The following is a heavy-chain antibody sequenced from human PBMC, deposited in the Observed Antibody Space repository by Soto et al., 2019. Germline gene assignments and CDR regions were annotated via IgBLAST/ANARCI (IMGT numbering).Heavy chain of an antibody. CDR3: DRAGDGYNLGWFDP. D-gene: IGHD5-12*01. Sequence: EVQLVESGGGLVQPGGSLRLSCAASGFTFSDHYMDWVRQAPGKGLEWVGRTRNKANSYTTEYAASVKGRFTISRDDSKNSLYLQMNSLKTEDTAVYYCDRAGDGYNLGWFDPWGQGTLVTVSS. CDR1: GFTFSDHY. J-gene: IGHJ5*02. CDR2: TRNKANSYTT. V-gene: IGHV3-72*01.